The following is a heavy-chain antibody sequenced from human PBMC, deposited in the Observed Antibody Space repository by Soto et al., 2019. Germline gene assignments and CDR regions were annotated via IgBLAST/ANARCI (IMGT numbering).Heavy chain of an antibody. CDR2: ISSTTNYI. CDR3: ARESEDLTSNFAY. CDR1: GFTFTRYS. Sequence: VQLVESGGGLVEPGGSLRLSCAASGFTFTRYSMNWVRQAPGKGLEWVSSISSTTNYIYYGDSMKGRFTISRDNAKNSLYLEMNSLRAEDTAVYYCARESEDLTSNFAYWGQGTLVTVSS. V-gene: IGHV3-21*06. J-gene: IGHJ4*02.